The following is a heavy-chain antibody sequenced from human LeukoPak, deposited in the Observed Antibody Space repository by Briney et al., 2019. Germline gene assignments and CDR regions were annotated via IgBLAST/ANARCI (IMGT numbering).Heavy chain of an antibody. D-gene: IGHD3-3*01. CDR2: ISWNSGSI. CDR3: AKDLNYDFWSGSTHYGMDV. CDR1: GFTFDDYA. Sequence: GRSLRLSCAASGFTFDDYAMHWVRQAPGKGLEWVSGISWNSGSIGYADSVKGRFTISRDNAKNSLYLQMNSLGAEDTALYYCAKDLNYDFWSGSTHYGMDVWGQGTTVTVSS. V-gene: IGHV3-9*01. J-gene: IGHJ6*02.